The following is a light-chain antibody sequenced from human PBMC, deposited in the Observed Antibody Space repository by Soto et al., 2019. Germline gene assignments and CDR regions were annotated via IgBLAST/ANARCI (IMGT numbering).Light chain of an antibody. CDR3: CSSAGSSALYV. CDR2: EVS. CDR1: SSDVGSYNL. Sequence: QSVLTQPASVSGSPGQTITISCSGTSSDVGSYNLVSWYQQHPGQAPKLMIYEVSKRPSGLSNRFSGSKSGSTASLTISGRQAEDEADYYCCSSAGSSALYVFGTGTKLTVL. V-gene: IGLV2-23*02. J-gene: IGLJ1*01.